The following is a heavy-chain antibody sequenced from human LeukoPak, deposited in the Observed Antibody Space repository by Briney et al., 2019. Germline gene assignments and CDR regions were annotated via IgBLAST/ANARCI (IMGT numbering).Heavy chain of an antibody. J-gene: IGHJ4*02. Sequence: PSETLSLTCTVSGGSISSGSYYWGWIRQPPGKGLEWIGEINHSGSTNYNPSLKSRVTISVDTSKNQFSLKLSSVTAADTAVYYCARGAVADYWGQGTLVTVSS. CDR3: ARGAVADY. V-gene: IGHV4-39*07. CDR2: INHSGST. CDR1: GGSISSGSYY. D-gene: IGHD6-19*01.